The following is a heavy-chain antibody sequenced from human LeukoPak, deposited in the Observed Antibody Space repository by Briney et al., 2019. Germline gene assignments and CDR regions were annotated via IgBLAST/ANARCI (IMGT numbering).Heavy chain of an antibody. D-gene: IGHD3-22*01. Sequence: PSETLSLTCTVSGDSISSFYWNWFRQPPGKGLEWIGYIYNDGTTKYNPSLGSRVYMSVDTSNDNFSLKMHSVAAADTAVYYCARAPTPRESSRYWGQGILVTVSS. CDR3: ARAPTPRESSRY. V-gene: IGHV4-59*01. CDR2: IYNDGTT. J-gene: IGHJ4*02. CDR1: GDSISSFY.